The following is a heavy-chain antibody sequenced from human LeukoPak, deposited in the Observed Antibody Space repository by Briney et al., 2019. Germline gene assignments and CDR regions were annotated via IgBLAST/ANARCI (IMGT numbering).Heavy chain of an antibody. J-gene: IGHJ6*03. CDR3: ARAIAAAAYYMDV. CDR1: GGSFSGYY. D-gene: IGHD6-13*01. Sequence: MPSETLSLTCAVYGGSFSGYYWSWIRQPPGEGLEWIGEINHSGSTNYNPSLKSRVTISVDTSKNQFSLKLSSVTAADTAVYYCARAIAAAAYYMDVWGKGTTVTVSS. V-gene: IGHV4-34*01. CDR2: INHSGST.